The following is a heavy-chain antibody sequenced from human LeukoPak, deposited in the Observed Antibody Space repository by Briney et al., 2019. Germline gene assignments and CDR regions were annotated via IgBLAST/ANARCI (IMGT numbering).Heavy chain of an antibody. Sequence: PSETLSLTCAVYGETFSGHSWSWIRQPPGKGLEWIGEISHNGRTNYNPSLKSRVTMSVDTSKNQFSLRLSSVNAADTAVYYCARGPHGDSYYYFYMDVWGKGTTVTVSS. D-gene: IGHD4-17*01. J-gene: IGHJ6*03. CDR2: ISHNGRT. CDR1: GETFSGHS. CDR3: ARGPHGDSYYYFYMDV. V-gene: IGHV4-34*01.